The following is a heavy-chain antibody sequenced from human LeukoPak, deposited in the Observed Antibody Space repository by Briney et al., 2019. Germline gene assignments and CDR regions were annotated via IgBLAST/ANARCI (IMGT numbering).Heavy chain of an antibody. CDR3: AGDGEYCSGGSCYSEYFQH. D-gene: IGHD2-15*01. CDR2: IYYSGST. CDR1: GGSISSYY. Sequence: SETLSLTCTVSGGSISSYYWSWIRQPPGKGLEWIGYIYYSGSTNYNPSLKSRVTISVDTSKNQFSLKLSSVTAADTAVYYCAGDGEYCSGGSCYSEYFQHWGQGTLVTVSS. V-gene: IGHV4-59*01. J-gene: IGHJ1*01.